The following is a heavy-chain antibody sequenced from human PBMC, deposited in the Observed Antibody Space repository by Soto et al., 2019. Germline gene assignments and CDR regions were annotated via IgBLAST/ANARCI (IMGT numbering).Heavy chain of an antibody. V-gene: IGHV4-59*11. J-gene: IGHJ4*02. D-gene: IGHD7-27*01. CDR1: GGSINNHY. CDR3: ARANWYSEY. Sequence: QVHLQESGPGLVKPSETLSLTCTVSGGSINNHYWSWIRQPPGEGLEWIGYIYYTGNTNYNPSLKSRVTMSVDTSKNQFSLNLASLTAADTAIYYCARANWYSEYWGQGTLVTVSS. CDR2: IYYTGNT.